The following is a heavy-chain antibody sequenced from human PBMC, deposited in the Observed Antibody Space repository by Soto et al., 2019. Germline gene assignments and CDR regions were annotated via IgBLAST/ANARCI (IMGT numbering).Heavy chain of an antibody. J-gene: IGHJ4*02. CDR3: VRYYYDSSGYYPDY. CDR1: GFTFSNYE. V-gene: IGHV3-48*03. D-gene: IGHD3-22*01. CDR2: IGSGGSRI. Sequence: LRLSCAASGFTFSNYEMNWVRQSPGKGLEWVSYIGSGGSRIYYADSVKGRFTISRDNTKNSLYLQMNSLRAEDTAVYYCVRYYYDSSGYYPDYWGQGTLVTVSS.